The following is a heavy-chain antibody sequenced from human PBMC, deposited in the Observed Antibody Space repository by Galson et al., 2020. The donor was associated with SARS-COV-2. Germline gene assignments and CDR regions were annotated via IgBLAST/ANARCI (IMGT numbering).Heavy chain of an antibody. CDR3: ARADTATVFDF. CDR1: GGSISTYH. J-gene: IGHJ4*02. V-gene: IGHV4-59*01. Sequence: SETLSLTCTVSGGSISTYHWSWIRQPPGKGLEWIGYIYDSGSTDYNPSLESRVTISLDMSKSQFSLKVSSVTAADTAVYYCARADTATVFDFWGQGILVAVSS. D-gene: IGHD5-18*01. CDR2: IYDSGST.